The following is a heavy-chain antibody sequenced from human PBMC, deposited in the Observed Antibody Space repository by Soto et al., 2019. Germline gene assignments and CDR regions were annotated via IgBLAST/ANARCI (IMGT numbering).Heavy chain of an antibody. CDR2: ISSSGSTI. V-gene: IGHV3-48*03. D-gene: IGHD3-9*01. CDR3: ARVLTKQGYYYGMDV. J-gene: IGHJ6*02. Sequence: PGGSLRLSLAASDSTLISFEMNWFRRAPGKGLEWVSYISSSGSTIYYADSVKGRFTISRDNAKNSLCLQMNSLRAEDTAVYYCARVLTKQGYYYGMDVWGQGTTVTVSS. CDR1: DSTLISFE.